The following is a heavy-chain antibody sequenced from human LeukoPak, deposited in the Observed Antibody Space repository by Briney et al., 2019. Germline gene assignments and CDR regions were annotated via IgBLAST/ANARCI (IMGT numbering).Heavy chain of an antibody. Sequence: SETLSLTCTVSGYSISSGYYWGWIRQPPGKGLEWIGSICHSGSTYYNPSLKSRVTISVDTSKNQFSLKLSSVTAADTAVYYCARARYYDSSGYYGDAFDIWGQGTMVTVSS. V-gene: IGHV4-38-2*02. CDR2: ICHSGST. CDR3: ARARYYDSSGYYGDAFDI. D-gene: IGHD3-22*01. CDR1: GYSISSGYY. J-gene: IGHJ3*02.